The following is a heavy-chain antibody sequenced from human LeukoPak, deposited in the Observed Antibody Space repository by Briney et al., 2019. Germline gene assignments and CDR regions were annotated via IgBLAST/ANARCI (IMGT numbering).Heavy chain of an antibody. Sequence: PGGSLRLSCAASGFTFSSYAMSWVRQAPGKGLEWVSAISGSGGSTYYADSLKGRFTISRDNSKNTLYLQMNSLRAEDTAVYYCAHPTEYSSSCYGNWFDPWGQGTLVTVSS. D-gene: IGHD6-13*01. CDR1: GFTFSSYA. CDR3: AHPTEYSSSCYGNWFDP. CDR2: ISGSGGST. J-gene: IGHJ5*02. V-gene: IGHV3-23*01.